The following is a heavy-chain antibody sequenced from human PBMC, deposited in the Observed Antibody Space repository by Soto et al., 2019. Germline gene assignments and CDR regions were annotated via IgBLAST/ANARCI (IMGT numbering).Heavy chain of an antibody. V-gene: IGHV3-30*03. Sequence: PGGSLRLSCAASGFTFSSYGMHWVRQAPGKGLEWVAVISYDGSNKYYADSVKGRFTISRDNAKNSLYLQMNSLRAEDTAVYYCARDGYKAPYYGMDVWGQGTTVTVSS. D-gene: IGHD1-1*01. CDR3: ARDGYKAPYYGMDV. CDR1: GFTFSSYG. J-gene: IGHJ6*02. CDR2: ISYDGSNK.